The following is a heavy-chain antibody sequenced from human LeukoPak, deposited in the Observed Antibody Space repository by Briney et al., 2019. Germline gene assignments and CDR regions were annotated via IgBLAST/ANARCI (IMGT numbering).Heavy chain of an antibody. CDR2: VDPEDGET. J-gene: IGHJ3*02. D-gene: IGHD6-19*01. V-gene: IGHV1-69-2*01. CDR1: GYTFTNYY. CDR3: ATEGLIAVAGTVAFDI. Sequence: ASVKISCKVSGYTFTNYYMNWVQQAPGKGLEWMGLVDPEDGETIYAEKFQGRVTITADTSTDTAYMELSSLRSEDTAVYYCATEGLIAVAGTVAFDIWGQGTMVTVSS.